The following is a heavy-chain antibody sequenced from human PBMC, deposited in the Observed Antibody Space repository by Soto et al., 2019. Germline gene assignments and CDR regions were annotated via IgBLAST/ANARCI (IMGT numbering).Heavy chain of an antibody. D-gene: IGHD5-12*01. V-gene: IGHV4-59*01. CDR3: AKEPVDIVATIPQAGMDV. CDR1: GGSINSFY. J-gene: IGHJ6*02. CDR2: MYYSGIT. Sequence: PSETLSLTCTVSGGSINSFYWSWIRQPPGKGLEWIGYMYYSGITNYNPSLKSRVTISVDTSKKQFSLKLSSVTAADTAVYYCAKEPVDIVATIPQAGMDVWGQGTTVTVSS.